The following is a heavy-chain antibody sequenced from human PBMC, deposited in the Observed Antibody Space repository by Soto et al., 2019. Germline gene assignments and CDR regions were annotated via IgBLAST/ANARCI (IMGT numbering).Heavy chain of an antibody. J-gene: IGHJ2*01. Sequence: ASVKVSCKASGYTFTSFTMHWVRQAPGQRLEWMGCINGGNGDTKYSQKFPGRVTITRDTSATTAYMELSSLRFEDTAVYYFARARFTVVTSRWYLDVWGRGTLVTVSS. D-gene: IGHD2-15*01. CDR2: INGGNGDT. CDR1: GYTFTSFT. CDR3: ARARFTVVTSRWYLDV. V-gene: IGHV1-3*01.